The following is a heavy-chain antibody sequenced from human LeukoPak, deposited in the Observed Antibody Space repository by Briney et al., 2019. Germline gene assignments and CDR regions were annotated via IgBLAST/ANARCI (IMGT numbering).Heavy chain of an antibody. D-gene: IGHD5-18*01. CDR3: ARERIQPKNWFDP. CDR2: INPNSGGT. V-gene: IGHV1-2*02. J-gene: IGHJ5*02. CDR1: GYTVTGYY. Sequence: ASVKVSCKASGYTVTGYYMHWVRQAPGQGLEWMGWINPNSGGTNYAQKFQGRVTMTRDTSISTAYMELSRLRSDDTAVYYCARERIQPKNWFDPWGQGTLVTVSS.